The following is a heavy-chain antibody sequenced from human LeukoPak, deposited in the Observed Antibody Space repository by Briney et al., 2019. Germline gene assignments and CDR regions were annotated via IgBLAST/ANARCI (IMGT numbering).Heavy chain of an antibody. CDR1: AGSISSHY. CDR3: ARGVYIAAAQYGY. Sequence: SETLSLTCSVSAGSISSHYWSWIRQPPGKGLEWIGYIYYSGTTNYNPSLKSRVTISVDTSKNQFSLKLSSVAAADTAVYYCARGVYIAAAQYGYWGQGTLVTVSS. CDR2: IYYSGTT. V-gene: IGHV4-59*11. J-gene: IGHJ4*02. D-gene: IGHD6-13*01.